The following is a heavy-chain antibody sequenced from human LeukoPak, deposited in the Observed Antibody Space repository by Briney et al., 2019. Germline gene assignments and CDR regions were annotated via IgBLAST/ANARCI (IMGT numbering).Heavy chain of an antibody. D-gene: IGHD3-10*01. CDR1: GYNFASHT. Sequence: GASVKVSCKASGYNFASHTIHWVRQAPGQSLEWMGWINAGNGNTKYSQKFQGRVTTSRDTSASKAYMELSSLRSEDTAVFYCARDRRYYVSGGKDGFDIWGQGTMVTVSS. CDR3: ARDRRYYVSGGKDGFDI. V-gene: IGHV1-3*01. CDR2: INAGNGNT. J-gene: IGHJ3*02.